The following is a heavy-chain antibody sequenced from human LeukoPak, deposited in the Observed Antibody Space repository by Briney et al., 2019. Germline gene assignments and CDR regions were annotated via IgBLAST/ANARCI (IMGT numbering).Heavy chain of an antibody. D-gene: IGHD1-26*01. V-gene: IGHV3-21*01. CDR1: GFTFSSYS. CDR3: AREGALREVSRAFDI. J-gene: IGHJ3*02. Sequence: GGSLRLSCAASGFTFSSYSMNWVRQALGKGLEWVSSISSSSSYIYYADSVKGRFTISRDNAKNSLYLQMNSLRAEDTAVYYCAREGALREVSRAFDIWGQGTMVTVSS. CDR2: ISSSSSYI.